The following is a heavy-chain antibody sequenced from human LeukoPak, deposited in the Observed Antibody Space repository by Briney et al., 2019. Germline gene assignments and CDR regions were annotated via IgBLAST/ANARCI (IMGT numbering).Heavy chain of an antibody. CDR2: IDNIGSS. CDR3: ARRLSRIAAAVGFDP. CDR1: GGSISSFY. Sequence: PSETLSLTCTVSGGSISSFYWIWIRQSPGKGLEWIGYIDNIGSSSYNPSLESRVTISVDTSKTQFSLKLSSVTAADTAVYYCARRLSRIAAAVGFDPWGQGTLVTVSS. J-gene: IGHJ5*02. D-gene: IGHD6-25*01. V-gene: IGHV4-59*12.